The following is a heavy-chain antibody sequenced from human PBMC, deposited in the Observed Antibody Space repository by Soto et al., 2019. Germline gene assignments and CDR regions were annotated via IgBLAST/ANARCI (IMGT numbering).Heavy chain of an antibody. J-gene: IGHJ6*02. CDR3: ARALRGYDDAEV. V-gene: IGHV1-46*02. Sequence: ASVKVSCKAFGYTFNAFYMHWVRQAPGQGLEWMGVINPSGDGTSYAQKVQGRVTMTRDTSTSTVYMELSSLRSEDTAVYYCARALRGYDDAEVWGQGTTVTVAS. CDR1: GYTFNAFY. CDR2: INPSGDGT. D-gene: IGHD3-16*01.